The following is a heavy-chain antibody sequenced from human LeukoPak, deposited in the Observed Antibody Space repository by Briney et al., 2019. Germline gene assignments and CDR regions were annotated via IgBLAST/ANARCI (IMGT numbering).Heavy chain of an antibody. J-gene: IGHJ4*02. CDR2: MNPNSGNT. Sequence: GASVKVSCNSAAYTFTSYDINLVRQGTAQGIEWKGWMNPNSGNTGYAQKFQGRVSMTRNTSISTAYMELSSLRSEDTAVYYCVSAAGHLFDYWGEGTLVTVSS. D-gene: IGHD6-13*01. CDR1: AYTFTSYD. V-gene: IGHV1-8*01. CDR3: VSAAGHLFDY.